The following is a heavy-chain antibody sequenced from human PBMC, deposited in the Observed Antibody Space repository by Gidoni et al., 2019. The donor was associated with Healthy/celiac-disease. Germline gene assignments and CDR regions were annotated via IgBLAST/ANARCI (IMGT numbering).Heavy chain of an antibody. Sequence: EVQLLESGGGLVQPGGCLRLSCAASGFTFSSDAMRWVRQAPGKGLEGVSAISGSGGSTYYADSVKGRFTISRDNSKNTLYLQMNSLRAEDTAVYYCAKETPSRYYDILTGSPADYWGQGTLVTVSS. CDR2: ISGSGGST. V-gene: IGHV3-23*01. CDR3: AKETPSRYYDILTGSPADY. J-gene: IGHJ4*02. D-gene: IGHD3-9*01. CDR1: GFTFSSDA.